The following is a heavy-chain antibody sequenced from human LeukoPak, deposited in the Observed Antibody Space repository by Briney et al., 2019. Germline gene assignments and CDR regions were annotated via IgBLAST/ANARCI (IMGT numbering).Heavy chain of an antibody. CDR2: ISSSSSTI. Sequence: GGSLRLSCAASGFTFSSYSMNWVRQAPGKGLEWVSYISSSSSTIYYADSVKGRFTISRDNARNSLYLQMSSLRAEDTALYYCARATVNSISSYDYWGQGTLVTVSS. CDR1: GFTFSSYS. J-gene: IGHJ4*02. V-gene: IGHV3-48*01. D-gene: IGHD2-2*01. CDR3: ARATVNSISSYDY.